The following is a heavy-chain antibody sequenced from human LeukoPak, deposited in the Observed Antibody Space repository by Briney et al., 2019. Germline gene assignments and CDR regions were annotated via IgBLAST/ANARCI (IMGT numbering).Heavy chain of an antibody. D-gene: IGHD6-13*01. CDR3: ASAGTAGVTRNVAAAQGDYYYYYGMDV. V-gene: IGHV4-31*03. CDR1: GGSISRGAYY. J-gene: IGHJ6*02. Sequence: SQTLSLTCTVSGGSISRGAYYWSWIRQHPGKGLEWVGYTSYSGSTYYNPSLKSRVTISVHTSENHFSLRLSSVTAADTAMYYCASAGTAGVTRNVAAAQGDYYYYYGMDVWGQGTTVTVSS. CDR2: TSYSGST.